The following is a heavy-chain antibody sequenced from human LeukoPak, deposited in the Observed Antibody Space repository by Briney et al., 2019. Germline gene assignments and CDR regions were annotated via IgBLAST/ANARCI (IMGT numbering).Heavy chain of an antibody. CDR3: ARVPAYYYDSSGYAGVDY. V-gene: IGHV3-66*01. CDR1: GFTVSSNY. D-gene: IGHD3-22*01. Sequence: GGSLRLSCAASGFTVSSNYMSWVRQAPGKGLEWVSVICSGGSTYYADSVKGRFTISRDNSKNTLYLQMNSLRAEDTAVYYCARVPAYYYDSSGYAGVDYWGQGTLVTVSS. J-gene: IGHJ4*02. CDR2: ICSGGST.